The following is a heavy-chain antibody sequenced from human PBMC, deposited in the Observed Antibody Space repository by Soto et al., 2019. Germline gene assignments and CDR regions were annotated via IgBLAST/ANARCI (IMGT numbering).Heavy chain of an antibody. V-gene: IGHV4-30-4*01. Sequence: QVQLQESGPGLVKPSQTLSLNCTVAGGSISSGDYYCSWIRQPPGRGLELIGYIDDSGSTYYNPSLKSRVTIPVATSKIQSYLKLSSVTAADTAVAYCAVCYGSNWFDPWGQGTLVTVSS. CDR1: GGSISSGDYY. J-gene: IGHJ5*02. CDR2: IDDSGST. D-gene: IGHD2-8*01. CDR3: AVCYGSNWFDP.